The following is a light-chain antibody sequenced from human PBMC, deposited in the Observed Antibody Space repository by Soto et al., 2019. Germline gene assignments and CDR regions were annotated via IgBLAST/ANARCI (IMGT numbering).Light chain of an antibody. CDR2: GTS. Sequence: ETLMTQSPGTLSVSVGERATLSCRASQSVSIRLAWYQQKPGQAPRLLIYGTSSRATGIPDRFSGSGSGTDFTLTISRLEPEDFAVYYCQQYGNSPITFGQGTRLEIK. J-gene: IGKJ5*01. CDR1: QSVSIR. V-gene: IGKV3-20*01. CDR3: QQYGNSPIT.